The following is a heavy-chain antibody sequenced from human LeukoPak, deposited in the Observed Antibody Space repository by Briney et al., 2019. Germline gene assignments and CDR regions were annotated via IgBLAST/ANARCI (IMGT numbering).Heavy chain of an antibody. Sequence: SETLSLTCTVSGGSIRSSYYYWGWIRQPPGKGLEWIGSIYDSGSTYYNPSLKSRVTISVDTSKNQFSLKLSSVTAADTAVYYCARGHAVLRVTRGKKNWFDPWGQGTLVTVSS. J-gene: IGHJ5*02. CDR3: ARGHAVLRVTRGKKNWFDP. CDR1: GGSIRSSYYY. CDR2: IYDSGST. V-gene: IGHV4-39*01. D-gene: IGHD4-17*01.